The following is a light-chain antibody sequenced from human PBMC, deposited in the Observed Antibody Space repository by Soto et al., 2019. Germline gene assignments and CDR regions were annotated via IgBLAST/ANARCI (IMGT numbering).Light chain of an antibody. V-gene: IGKV1-8*01. CDR1: QGISSY. CDR3: QQYYSYPLT. CDR2: AAS. Sequence: AIRMTQSPSSLSASTGDRVTITCRASQGISSYLAWYQQKPGKAPKLLIYAASTLQSGVPSRFSGSGSGTDFTLTISRLQAEDFANYYCQQYYSYPLTFGGGTKVEIK. J-gene: IGKJ4*01.